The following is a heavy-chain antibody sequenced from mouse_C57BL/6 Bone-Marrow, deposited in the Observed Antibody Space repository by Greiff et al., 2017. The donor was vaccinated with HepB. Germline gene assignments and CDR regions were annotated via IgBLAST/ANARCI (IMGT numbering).Heavy chain of an antibody. CDR1: GYTFTSYG. V-gene: IGHV1-81*01. CDR3: EAPYGSSPYYYAMDY. J-gene: IGHJ4*01. D-gene: IGHD1-1*01. CDR2: IYPRSGNT. Sequence: LVESGAELARPGASVKLSCKASGYTFTSYGISWVKQRTGQGLEWIGEIYPRSGNTYYNEKFKGKATLTADKSSSTAYMELRSLTSEDSAVYFCEAPYGSSPYYYAMDYWGQGTSVTVSS.